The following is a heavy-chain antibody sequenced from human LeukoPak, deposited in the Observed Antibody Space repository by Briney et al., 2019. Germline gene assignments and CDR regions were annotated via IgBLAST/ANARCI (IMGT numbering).Heavy chain of an antibody. CDR2: IYYSGST. J-gene: IGHJ4*02. CDR1: GGSISSYY. D-gene: IGHD5-18*01. V-gene: IGHV4-59*01. CDR3: ARGQKYRNGYTVTELGSGYFAY. Sequence: SETLSLTCTVSGGSISSYYWSWIRQPPGKGLEWIGYIYYSGSTNYNPSLKSRVTISVDTSKNQFSLKLSSVTAADTAVYYCARGQKYRNGYTVTELGSGYFAYWGQGTLVTVSS.